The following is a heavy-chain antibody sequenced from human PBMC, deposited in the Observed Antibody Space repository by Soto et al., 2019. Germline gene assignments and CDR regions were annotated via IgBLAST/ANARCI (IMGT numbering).Heavy chain of an antibody. CDR3: ASHYYGSGSFDP. D-gene: IGHD3-10*01. J-gene: IGHJ5*02. CDR2: ISSSSSYT. CDR1: GFTFSDYY. Sequence: PGGSLRLSCAASGFTFSDYYMSWIRQAPGKGLEWVSYISSSSSYTNYADSVKGRFTISRDNAKNSLYLQMNSLRAEDTAVYYCASHYYGSGSFDPWGQGTLVTVSS. V-gene: IGHV3-11*06.